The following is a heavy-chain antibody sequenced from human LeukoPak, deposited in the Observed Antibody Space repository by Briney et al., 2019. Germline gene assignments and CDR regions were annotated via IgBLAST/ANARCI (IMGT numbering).Heavy chain of an antibody. J-gene: IGHJ4*02. CDR1: GYTFTSYY. V-gene: IGHV1-46*01. CDR2: INPSGGST. Sequence: ASVKVSCKASGYTFTSYYMHWVRQAPGQGLEWMGIINPSGGSTSYAQKFQGRVTMTRDTSTSTVYMELSSLRSEDTAVYYCAGAGYSSSWYGNRFDYWGQGTLVTVYS. D-gene: IGHD6-13*01. CDR3: AGAGYSSSWYGNRFDY.